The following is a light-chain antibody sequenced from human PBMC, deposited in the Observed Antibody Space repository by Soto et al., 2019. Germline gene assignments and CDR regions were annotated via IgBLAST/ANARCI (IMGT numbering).Light chain of an antibody. CDR1: QSVSSSF. CDR2: GAS. Sequence: EIVLTQSPGTLSLSPGERATLSCRASQSVSSSFLAWYQQKPGQAPRLLIFGASSRATGIPDRFGGSGSGTDFTLTISRLEPEDFAVYYCQQDGSSGTFGQGTKVEIK. J-gene: IGKJ1*01. V-gene: IGKV3-20*01. CDR3: QQDGSSGT.